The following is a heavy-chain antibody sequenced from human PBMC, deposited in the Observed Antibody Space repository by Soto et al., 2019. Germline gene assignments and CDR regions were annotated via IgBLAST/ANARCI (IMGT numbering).Heavy chain of an antibody. CDR1: EFTFSTYP. CDR2: ISYDGTNT. V-gene: IGHV3-30-3*01. D-gene: IGHD3-3*01. CDR3: ARGASDFWNAYPEIHFFDY. J-gene: IGHJ4*02. Sequence: QVLLLESGGGVVQPGRSLRLSCAASEFTFSTYPMHWVRQAPGKGLEWVAVISYDGTNTYYADSVKGRFTISRDNSKNTLSLQMNSLRGDDTAVYYCARGASDFWNAYPEIHFFDYCGQGAPVFVSS.